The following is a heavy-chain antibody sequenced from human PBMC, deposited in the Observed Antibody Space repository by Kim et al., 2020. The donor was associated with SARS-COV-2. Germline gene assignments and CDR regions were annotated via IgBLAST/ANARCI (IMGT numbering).Heavy chain of an antibody. Sequence: GGSLRLSCAASGFTFSSYAMHWVRQAPGKGLEWVAVISYDGSNKYYADSVKGRFTISRDNSKNTLYLQMNSLRAEDTAVYYCARDRPGERVGATQGGWFDPWGQGTLVTVSS. CDR1: GFTFSSYA. CDR2: ISYDGSNK. J-gene: IGHJ5*02. CDR3: ARDRPGERVGATQGGWFDP. D-gene: IGHD1-26*01. V-gene: IGHV3-30-3*01.